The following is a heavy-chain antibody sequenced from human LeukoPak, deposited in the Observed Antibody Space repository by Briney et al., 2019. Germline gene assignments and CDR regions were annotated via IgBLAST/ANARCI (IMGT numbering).Heavy chain of an antibody. CDR2: IYYSGST. CDR1: GGSISSYY. CDR3: ARNYDSSGYTTFAY. J-gene: IGHJ4*02. D-gene: IGHD3-22*01. V-gene: IGHV4-59*12. Sequence: PSETLSLTCSVSGGSISSYYWSWIRQPPGKGLEWVANIYYSGSTNYNPSLKSRVTISVDRSKSKLSLKLRSVSAADTVVYYCARNYDSSGYTTFAYWGQGTLVTVSS.